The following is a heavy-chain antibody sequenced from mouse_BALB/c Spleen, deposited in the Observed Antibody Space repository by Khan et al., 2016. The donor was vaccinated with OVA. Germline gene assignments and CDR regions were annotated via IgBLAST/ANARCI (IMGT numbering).Heavy chain of an antibody. J-gene: IGHJ3*01. Sequence: EVQLQESGPGLVKPSQSLYLTCTVTGYSITSEYTWNWIRQFPGNKLEWMGFISYSGNTRYNQTFKSKIYITRDTSKNQFYLQLNSVTSEDTATDYCASKYYYYDDPFPYWGQGTLVTVSA. V-gene: IGHV3-2*02. CDR1: GYSITSEYT. CDR3: ASKYYYYDDPFPY. CDR2: ISYSGNT. D-gene: IGHD2-4*01.